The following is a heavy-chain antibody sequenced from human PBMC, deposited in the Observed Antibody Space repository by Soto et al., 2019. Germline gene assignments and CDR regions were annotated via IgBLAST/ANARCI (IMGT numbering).Heavy chain of an antibody. Sequence: PGGSLRLSCVACGFDFRSYEMNWVRQAPGKGLEWVSNIRANDESTYYADSVKGRVSVSRDNAKNSLFLEMNSRRVDDTAVYYCARETLRDAIDIWGQGTMVTVSS. CDR3: ARETLRDAIDI. J-gene: IGHJ3*02. V-gene: IGHV3-48*03. CDR1: GFDFRSYE. CDR2: IRANDEST.